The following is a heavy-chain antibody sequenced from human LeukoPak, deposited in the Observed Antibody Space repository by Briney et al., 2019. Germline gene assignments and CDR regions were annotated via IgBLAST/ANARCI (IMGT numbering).Heavy chain of an antibody. CDR2: INPNSGGT. CDR1: GYTFTGYY. D-gene: IGHD3-22*01. Sequence: ASVKVSCKASGYTFTGYYMHWVRQAPGQGREWMGWINPNSGGTNYAQKFQGRVTMTRDTSISTAYMELSRLRSDDTAVYYCASGGGDYYDSSGVFDYWGQGTLVTVSS. V-gene: IGHV1-2*02. CDR3: ASGGGDYYDSSGVFDY. J-gene: IGHJ4*02.